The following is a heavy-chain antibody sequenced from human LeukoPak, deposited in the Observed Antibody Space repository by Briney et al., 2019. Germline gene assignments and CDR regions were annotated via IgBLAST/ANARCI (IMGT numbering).Heavy chain of an antibody. V-gene: IGHV1-2*02. Sequence: ASVKVSCKASGYTFTGYYMHWVRQAPGQGLEWMGWINPNSGGTNYAQKLQGRVTMTRDTSISTAYMELSRLKSDDTAVYYCARGLGYDSSGYYQGYWGQGTLVTVSS. CDR3: ARGLGYDSSGYYQGY. CDR1: GYTFTGYY. D-gene: IGHD3-22*01. J-gene: IGHJ4*02. CDR2: INPNSGGT.